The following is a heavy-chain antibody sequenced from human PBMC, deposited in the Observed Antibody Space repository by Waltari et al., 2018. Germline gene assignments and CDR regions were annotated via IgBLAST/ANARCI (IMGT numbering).Heavy chain of an antibody. V-gene: IGHV3-30*01. CDR1: GFVFDSCA. Sequence: QVHLVESGGGVVQPGGSLRLSCAASGFVFDSCAIHWVRQTPGKGLEWVAVVSFNGNEKFYADSVKGRFPISRNNSKNTLFLQMNSLRAEDTAIYYCAKDWGSKWYYIDHWGQGTLVTVSS. CDR3: AKDWGSKWYYIDH. D-gene: IGHD3-16*01. CDR2: VSFNGNEK. J-gene: IGHJ4*02.